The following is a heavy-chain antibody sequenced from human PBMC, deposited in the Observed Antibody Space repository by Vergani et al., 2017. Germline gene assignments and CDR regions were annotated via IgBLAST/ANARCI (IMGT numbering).Heavy chain of an antibody. D-gene: IGHD5-12*01. Sequence: QVQLVQSGAEVKKPGASVKVSCKASGYTFTSYAMHWVRQAPGQRLEWMGWINAGNGNTKYSQKFQGRVTITRDTSASTAYMELSSLRSEDTAVYYCARSPIVATSCFDYWGQGTLVTVSS. V-gene: IGHV1-3*01. J-gene: IGHJ4*02. CDR1: GYTFTSYA. CDR3: ARSPIVATSCFDY. CDR2: INAGNGNT.